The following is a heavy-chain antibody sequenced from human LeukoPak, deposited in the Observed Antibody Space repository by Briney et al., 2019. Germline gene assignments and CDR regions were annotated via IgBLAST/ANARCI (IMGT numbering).Heavy chain of an antibody. D-gene: IGHD5-18*01. Sequence: GRSLRLSCAASGFTFDDYAMHWVRQAPGKGLEWVSGISWNSGSIGYADSVKGRFTISRNNSKNTLYLQMNSLRAEDTAVYYCAKVKPRGYSYGCFDYWGQGTLVTVSS. CDR3: AKVKPRGYSYGCFDY. CDR2: ISWNSGSI. CDR1: GFTFDDYA. V-gene: IGHV3-9*01. J-gene: IGHJ4*02.